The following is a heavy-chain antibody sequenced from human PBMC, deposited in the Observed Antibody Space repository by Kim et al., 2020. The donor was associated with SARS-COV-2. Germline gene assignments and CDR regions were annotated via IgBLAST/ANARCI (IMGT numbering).Heavy chain of an antibody. Sequence: GGSLRLSCAASGFTFSNAWMSWVRQAPGKGLEWLCRIKSKTDGGTTDYAAPVKGRFTIPRDDSKNTLYLQMNSLKTEDTAVYYCTTLSSSWSYYYYYYGICVWGQGTTGTFSS. J-gene: IGHJ6*01. CDR1: GFTFSNAW. CDR3: TTLSSSWSYYYYYYGICV. V-gene: IGHV3-15*01. D-gene: IGHD6-13*01. CDR2: IKSKTDGGTT.